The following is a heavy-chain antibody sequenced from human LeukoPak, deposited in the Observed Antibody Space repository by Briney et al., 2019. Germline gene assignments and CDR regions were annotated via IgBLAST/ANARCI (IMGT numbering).Heavy chain of an antibody. D-gene: IGHD6-19*01. CDR3: AKLRLFVSSGWLTDFDY. V-gene: IGHV3-23*01. CDR1: GFTFNSYA. Sequence: GGSRRLSCAASGFTFNSYAMSWVRQAPGKGLEWVSAISGSGGSTYYTDSVKGRFTISRDNSKNTLYLQMNSLRAEDTAVYYCAKLRLFVSSGWLTDFDYWGQGSLVTVSS. CDR2: ISGSGGST. J-gene: IGHJ4*02.